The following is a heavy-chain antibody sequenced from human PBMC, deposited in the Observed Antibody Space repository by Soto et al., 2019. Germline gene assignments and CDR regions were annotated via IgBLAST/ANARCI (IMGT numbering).Heavy chain of an antibody. CDR2: IYYSGST. D-gene: IGHD3-10*01. CDR3: ARQITMVRGVIIKRDYYYGMDV. V-gene: IGHV4-39*01. CDR1: GGSISSSSYY. Sequence: SETLSLTCTVSGGSISSSSYYWGWIRQPPGKGLEWIGSIYYSGSTYYNPSLKSRVTISVDTSKNQFSLKLSSVTAADTAVYYCARQITMVRGVIIKRDYYYGMDVWGQGTTVT. J-gene: IGHJ6*02.